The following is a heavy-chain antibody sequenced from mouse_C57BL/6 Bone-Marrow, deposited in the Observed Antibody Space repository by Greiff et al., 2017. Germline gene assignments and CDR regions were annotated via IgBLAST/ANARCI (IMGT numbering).Heavy chain of an antibody. CDR3: ARYWGYFDY. J-gene: IGHJ2*01. D-gene: IGHD4-1*01. CDR1: GYTFTDYY. Sequence: EVKLVESGPVLVKPGASVKMSCKASGYTFTDYYMNWVKQSHGKSLEWIGVINPYNGGTSYNQKFKGKATLTVDKSSSTAYMELNSLTSEVSAVYYCARYWGYFDYWGQGTTLTVSS. CDR2: INPYNGGT. V-gene: IGHV1-19*01.